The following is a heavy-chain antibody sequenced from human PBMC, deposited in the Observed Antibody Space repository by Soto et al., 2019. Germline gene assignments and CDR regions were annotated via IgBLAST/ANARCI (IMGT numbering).Heavy chain of an antibody. D-gene: IGHD3-3*01. CDR1: GGSISSYY. CDR2: IYYSGST. J-gene: IGHJ4*02. V-gene: IGHV4-59*01. CDR3: ARSPYYDFWSGYPSFSPFDY. Sequence: PSETLSLTCTVSGGSISSYYWSWIRQPPGKGLEWIGYIYYSGSTNYNPSLKSRVTISVDTSKNQFSLKLSSVTAADTAVYYCARSPYYDFWSGYPSFSPFDYWGQGTLVTVSS.